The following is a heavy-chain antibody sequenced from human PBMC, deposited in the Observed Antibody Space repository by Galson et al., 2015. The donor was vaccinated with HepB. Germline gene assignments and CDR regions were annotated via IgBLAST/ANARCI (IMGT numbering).Heavy chain of an antibody. V-gene: IGHV3-11*01. CDR2: ISDTGNTK. CDR1: GFPFGDYY. D-gene: IGHD2-2*03. J-gene: IGHJ4*02. Sequence: SLRLSCAAAGFPFGDYYMSWFRQAPGKGLGWVSYISDTGNTKYYADSVKGRFTISRDNTENSLYLQMNSLGVEDTAVYYCAGRVGLNYWGQGTLVTVSS. CDR3: AGRVGLNY.